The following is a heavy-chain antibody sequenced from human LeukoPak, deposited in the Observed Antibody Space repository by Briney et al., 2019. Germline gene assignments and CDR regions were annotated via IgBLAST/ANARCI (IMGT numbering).Heavy chain of an antibody. J-gene: IGHJ4*02. Sequence: SGPTLVNPTQTLTLTCAFSGFSLSTSGVGVGWIRQPPGKALEWLALIYWDDDKRYNPSLKSRLTITKDTSKNQVVLTMTNMDPVDAATYYCAHRGGVAYFDSWGQGTLVSVSS. D-gene: IGHD2-8*02. V-gene: IGHV2-5*02. CDR2: IYWDDDK. CDR1: GFSLSTSGVG. CDR3: AHRGGVAYFDS.